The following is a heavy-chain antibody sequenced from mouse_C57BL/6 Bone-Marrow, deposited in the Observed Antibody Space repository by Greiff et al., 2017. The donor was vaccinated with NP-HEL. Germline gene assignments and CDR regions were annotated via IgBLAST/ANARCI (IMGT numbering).Heavy chain of an antibody. D-gene: IGHD2-12*01. CDR1: GFTFSDYG. CDR3: ARRGYRGAMDY. V-gene: IGHV5-15*04. Sequence: EVKLVASGGGLVQPGGSLKLSCAASGFTFSDYGMAWVRQAPRKGPEWVAFISNLAYSIYYADTVTGRFTISRENAKNTLYLEMSSLRSEDTAMYYCARRGYRGAMDYWGQGTSVTVSS. J-gene: IGHJ4*01. CDR2: ISNLAYSI.